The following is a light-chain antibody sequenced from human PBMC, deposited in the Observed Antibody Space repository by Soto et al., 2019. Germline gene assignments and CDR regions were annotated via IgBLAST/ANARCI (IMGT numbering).Light chain of an antibody. CDR1: SSNIGAGYD. J-gene: IGLJ2*01. CDR2: GNI. V-gene: IGLV1-40*01. Sequence: QSALTQPPSVSGAPGQRVTISCTGSSSNIGAGYDVHWYQQVPGTAPKLLIYGNINRPSGVPDRFSGSKSGTSASLAITGLQADDEADYYCQSYDSILTVVFGGGTKLTVL. CDR3: QSYDSILTVV.